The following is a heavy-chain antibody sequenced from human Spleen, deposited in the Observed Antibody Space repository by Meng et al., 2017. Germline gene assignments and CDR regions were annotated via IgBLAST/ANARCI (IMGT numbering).Heavy chain of an antibody. CDR1: GGSFSDYY. Sequence: QVQLQQWGAGLLKPSETLSLTCVVVGGSFSDYYWGWIRQPPGKGLEWIGEINHSGSTNYNPSLESRATISVDTSQNNLSLKLSSVTAADSAVYYCARGPTTMAHDFDYWGQGTLVTVSS. V-gene: IGHV4-34*01. CDR3: ARGPTTMAHDFDY. CDR2: INHSGST. D-gene: IGHD4-11*01. J-gene: IGHJ4*02.